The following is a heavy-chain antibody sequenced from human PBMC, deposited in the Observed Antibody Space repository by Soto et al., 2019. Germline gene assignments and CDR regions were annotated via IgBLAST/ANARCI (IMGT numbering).Heavy chain of an antibody. Sequence: GGPVKVSLQGSGGTLSRDSITWVRPAPRQGGEGRGRIIPIFGIASYAQKFQGRVTITADESTSTAYMELSSLRSDDTAVYYCAREDRDRETGLVPAAIDGMDVWGQGTTVTVSS. CDR3: AREDRDRETGLVPAAIDGMDV. J-gene: IGHJ6*02. D-gene: IGHD2-2*01. CDR2: IIPIFGIA. CDR1: GGTLSRDS. V-gene: IGHV1-69*15.